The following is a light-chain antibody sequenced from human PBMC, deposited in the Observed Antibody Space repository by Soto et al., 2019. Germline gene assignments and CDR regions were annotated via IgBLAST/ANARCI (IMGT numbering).Light chain of an antibody. V-gene: IGLV2-14*03. Sequence: QSVLTQPASVSGSPGQSITISFTGTSSDVGGYNYVSWYQQHPGKAPKLMICDVSNRPSGVSNRFSGSKSGNTASLTISGFQAEDEADYYGSSYTSSSTFVVFGGGTKLTVL. CDR3: SSYTSSSTFVV. CDR1: SSDVGGYNY. J-gene: IGLJ2*01. CDR2: DVS.